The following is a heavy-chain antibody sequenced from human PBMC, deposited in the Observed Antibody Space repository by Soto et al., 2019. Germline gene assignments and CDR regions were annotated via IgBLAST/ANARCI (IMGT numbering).Heavy chain of an antibody. CDR3: VKAGVRDLIVEAPVYFDI. CDR2: ISWNSGNI. J-gene: IGHJ4*02. D-gene: IGHD2-21*01. CDR1: GFIFENSG. V-gene: IGHV3-9*01. Sequence: EVQLVESGGGLVQPGRSLRLSCAASGFIFENSGMHWVRQAPGKGLEWVSGISWNSGNIGYADSVKGRFSISRDNAKKSLYLQMNSLRPDDTAFYFCVKAGVRDLIVEAPVYFDIWGLGTLVTVSS.